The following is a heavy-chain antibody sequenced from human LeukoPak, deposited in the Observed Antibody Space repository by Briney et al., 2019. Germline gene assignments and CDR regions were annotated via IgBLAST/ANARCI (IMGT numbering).Heavy chain of an antibody. J-gene: IGHJ4*02. CDR3: ARLPSVRGVIITGQAFDY. Sequence: SETLSLTCTVSGGSISSYYWSWIRQPPGKGLEWIGYIYYSGSTNYNPSLKSRVTISVDTSKNQFSLKLSSVTAADTAVYYCARLPSVRGVIITGQAFDYWGQGTLVTVSS. V-gene: IGHV4-59*12. CDR2: IYYSGST. CDR1: GGSISSYY. D-gene: IGHD3-10*01.